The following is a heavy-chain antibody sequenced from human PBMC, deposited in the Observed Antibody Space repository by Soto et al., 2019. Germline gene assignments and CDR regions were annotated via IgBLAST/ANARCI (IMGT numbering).Heavy chain of an antibody. V-gene: IGHV4-59*12. CDR3: ARDGVVAATLGAFDI. CDR2: IYYGGST. CDR1: GGSFSPNY. D-gene: IGHD2-15*01. J-gene: IGHJ3*02. Sequence: SETLSLTCNGSGGSFSPNYWSWIRQPPGKGLEWVGYIYYGGSTNYNPSLKSRVTISVDTSKNQFSLKLSSVTAADTAVYYCARDGVVAATLGAFDIWGQGTMVTVSS.